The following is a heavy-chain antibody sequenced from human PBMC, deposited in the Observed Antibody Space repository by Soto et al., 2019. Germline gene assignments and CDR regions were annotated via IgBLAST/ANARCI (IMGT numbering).Heavy chain of an antibody. CDR3: VSSNIVGRPG. CDR2: ISYDGSNK. Sequence: VGSLRLCCAAAGGTCSGYGRHWVRQAPGKGLEWVAVISYDGSNKYYADSVKGRFTISRDNSKNTLYLQMNSLRAEDTAVYYCVSSNIVGRPGGGQGTMVTVSS. V-gene: IGHV3-30*03. J-gene: IGHJ3*01. CDR1: GGTCSGYG. D-gene: IGHD6-6*01.